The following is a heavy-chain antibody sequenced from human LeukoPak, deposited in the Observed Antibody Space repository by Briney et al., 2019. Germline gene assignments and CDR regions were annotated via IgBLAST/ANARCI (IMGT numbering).Heavy chain of an antibody. Sequence: GASVKVSCKASGYTFTGHYLHWVRQAPGQGLEWMGWINPNRGGTKYAQKFQGRVTMTRDTPISTAYMELSRLSSDDTAVYYCAITTTITAAGLDSWGQGTLFTVSS. D-gene: IGHD6-13*01. CDR2: INPNRGGT. J-gene: IGHJ4*02. V-gene: IGHV1-2*02. CDR3: AITTTITAAGLDS. CDR1: GYTFTGHY.